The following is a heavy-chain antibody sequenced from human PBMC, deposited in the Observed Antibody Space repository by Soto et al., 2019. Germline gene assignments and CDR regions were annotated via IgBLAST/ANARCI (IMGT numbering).Heavy chain of an antibody. CDR3: ARGYSSSWFDAFDI. Sequence: QVQLQESGPGLVKPSQTLSLTCTVSGGSISSGGYYWSWIRQHPGKGLEWIGYIYYSGSTYCNPSLKSRVTISVDTSKNQFSLKLSSVTAADTAVYYCARGYSSSWFDAFDIWGQGTMVTVSS. V-gene: IGHV4-31*03. D-gene: IGHD6-13*01. J-gene: IGHJ3*02. CDR2: IYYSGST. CDR1: GGSISSGGYY.